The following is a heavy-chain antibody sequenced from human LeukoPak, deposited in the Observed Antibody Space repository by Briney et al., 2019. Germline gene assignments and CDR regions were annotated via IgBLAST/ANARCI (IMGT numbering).Heavy chain of an antibody. CDR2: IYTSGGT. J-gene: IGHJ5*02. CDR3: ARHFRSSSSSSFFRWFDP. Sequence: PSETLSLTCTVSGGSISSYYWSWIRQPPGKGLEWIGYIYTSGGTNYNPSLKSRVTISVDTSKNQFSLKLSSVTAADTAVYYCARHFRSSSSSSFFRWFDPWGQGTLVTVSS. D-gene: IGHD6-6*01. V-gene: IGHV4-4*09. CDR1: GGSISSYY.